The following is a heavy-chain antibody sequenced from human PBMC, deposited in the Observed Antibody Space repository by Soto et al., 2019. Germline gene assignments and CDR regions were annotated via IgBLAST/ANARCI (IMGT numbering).Heavy chain of an antibody. CDR1: GYPFTGPY. Sequence: ASVKVSCKASGYPFTGPYIYWVRQAPGQGLEWMRWINPSSGGTVFAEKFLGRVTVTRATSIRTVSLEQNSLTSAATGVYFCARDFRTYYHGVDVWGQGTAVTVSS. D-gene: IGHD2-8*01. CDR3: ARDFRTYYHGVDV. CDR2: INPSSGGT. V-gene: IGHV1-2*02. J-gene: IGHJ6*02.